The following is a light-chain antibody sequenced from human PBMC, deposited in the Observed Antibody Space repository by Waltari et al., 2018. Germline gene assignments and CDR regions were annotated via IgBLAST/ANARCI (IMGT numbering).Light chain of an antibody. CDR1: QSISNL. Sequence: DIQMTQSPSSLSASVGDRVTITCRASQSISNLLAWYQQKPGKAPKYLISKASNLESGVPSGISGSGSGTEFTLTISSLQPDDFASYYCQQYNGRFGQGTKVEMK. CDR3: QQYNGR. J-gene: IGKJ1*01. CDR2: KAS. V-gene: IGKV1-5*03.